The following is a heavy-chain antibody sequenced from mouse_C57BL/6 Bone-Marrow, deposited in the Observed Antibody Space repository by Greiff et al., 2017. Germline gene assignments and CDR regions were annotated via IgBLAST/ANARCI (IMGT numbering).Heavy chain of an antibody. CDR2: IDPSDSYT. V-gene: IGHV1-69*01. Sequence: VQLQQPGAELVMPGASVKLSCKASGYTFTSYWMHWVKQRPGQGLEWIGEIDPSDSYTNYNQKFKGKSTLTVDKSSSTAYMQLSSLTSEDSAVYYCARWGDGYYGFAYCGQGTLVTVSA. J-gene: IGHJ3*01. CDR3: ARWGDGYYGFAY. D-gene: IGHD2-3*01. CDR1: GYTFTSYW.